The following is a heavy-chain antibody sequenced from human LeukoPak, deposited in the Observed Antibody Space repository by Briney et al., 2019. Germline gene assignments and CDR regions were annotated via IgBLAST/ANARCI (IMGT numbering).Heavy chain of an antibody. D-gene: IGHD6-6*01. Sequence: PSETLSLTCTVSGGSISSSSYYWGWIRQPPGKGLDWIGSIYYSGSTYYNPSLKSRVTISVDTSKNQFSLKLSSVTAADTAVYYCARDDYSTSTPPPRRYFDLWGRGTLVTVSS. CDR2: IYYSGST. V-gene: IGHV4-39*07. CDR1: GGSISSSSYY. CDR3: ARDDYSTSTPPPRRYFDL. J-gene: IGHJ2*01.